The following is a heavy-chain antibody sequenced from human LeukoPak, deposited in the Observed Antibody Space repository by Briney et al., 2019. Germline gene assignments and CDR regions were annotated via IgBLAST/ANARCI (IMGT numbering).Heavy chain of an antibody. Sequence: SGPTLVKPTQTLTLSCTFSGFSLSTRGVGVGWIRQPPGKALEWLALIYWDDDKRYSPSLKSRLTITKDTSKNQVVLTMTNMDPVDTATYYCAHSHPETYYYDSSGYYPVNFDYWGQGTLVTVSS. D-gene: IGHD3-22*01. CDR2: IYWDDDK. J-gene: IGHJ4*02. V-gene: IGHV2-5*02. CDR1: GFSLSTRGVG. CDR3: AHSHPETYYYDSSGYYPVNFDY.